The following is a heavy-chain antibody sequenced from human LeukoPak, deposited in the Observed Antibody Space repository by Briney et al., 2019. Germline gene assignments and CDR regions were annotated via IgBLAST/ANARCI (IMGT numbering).Heavy chain of an antibody. D-gene: IGHD6-19*01. V-gene: IGHV3-9*01. J-gene: IGHJ4*02. CDR2: ISWNSGSI. CDR1: GFIFNNYA. Sequence: QTGRSLRLSSAGSGFIFNNYAMHWVRQPPGKGLEWVSGISWNSGSIDYADSVKGRFTISRDNAKNSLYLQMNSLRVEDTAFYYCAKDNRRHYTSGPNPDSLHWGQGALVTVSS. CDR3: AKDNRRHYTSGPNPDSLH.